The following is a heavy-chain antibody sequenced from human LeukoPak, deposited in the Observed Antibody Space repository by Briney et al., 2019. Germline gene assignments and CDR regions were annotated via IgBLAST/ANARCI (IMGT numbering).Heavy chain of an antibody. CDR2: INPNSGGT. V-gene: IGHV1-2*02. CDR1: GYTFTGYY. J-gene: IGHJ5*02. Sequence: ASVKVSCKASGYTFTGYYMHWVRQAPGQGLEWMGWINPNSGGTNYAQKFQGRVTMTRDTSISTAYMELSRLRSDDTAVYYCARETPYCSSTSCGNWFDPWGQGTLVTASS. D-gene: IGHD2-2*01. CDR3: ARETPYCSSTSCGNWFDP.